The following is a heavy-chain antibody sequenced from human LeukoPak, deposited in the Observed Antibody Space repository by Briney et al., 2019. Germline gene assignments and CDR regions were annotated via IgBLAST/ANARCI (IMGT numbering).Heavy chain of an antibody. CDR1: GYTFTSHD. V-gene: IGHV1-8*01. CDR2: MNPNSGNT. Sequence: ASVKVSCKASGYTFTSHDINWVRQATGQGLEWMGWMNPNSGNTGYAQKFQGRVTMTRNTSISTAYMALSSLISEDTAVYYCARGPMYSGSLYAFDLWGRGTMVTVSS. D-gene: IGHD1-26*01. CDR3: ARGPMYSGSLYAFDL. J-gene: IGHJ3*01.